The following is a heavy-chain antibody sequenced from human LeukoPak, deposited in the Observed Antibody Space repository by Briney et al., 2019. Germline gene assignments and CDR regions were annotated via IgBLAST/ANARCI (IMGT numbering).Heavy chain of an antibody. V-gene: IGHV3-23*01. CDR1: GFTFSSYA. Sequence: PGGSLRLSCAASGFTFSSYAMSWVRQAPGKGLEWVSAVSGSGGSTYYADSVKGRFTISRDNSKNTLYLQMNCLRAEDTAVYYCAKDQGSYYYYWGQGTLVTVSS. CDR3: AKDQGSYYYY. D-gene: IGHD1-26*01. CDR2: VSGSGGST. J-gene: IGHJ4*02.